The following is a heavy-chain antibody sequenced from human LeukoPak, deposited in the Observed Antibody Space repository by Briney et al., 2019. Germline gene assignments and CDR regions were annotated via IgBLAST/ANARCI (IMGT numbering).Heavy chain of an antibody. CDR2: FIPIFGTA. CDR3: AREHSLLFDY. J-gene: IGHJ4*02. Sequence: ASVKVSCKASGGTFSSYAISWVRQAPGQGLEWMGGFIPIFGTANYAQKFQGRVTITADESTSTAYMELSSLRSEDTAVYYCAREHSLLFDYWGQGTLVTVSS. V-gene: IGHV1-69*01. CDR1: GGTFSSYA. D-gene: IGHD3-16*02.